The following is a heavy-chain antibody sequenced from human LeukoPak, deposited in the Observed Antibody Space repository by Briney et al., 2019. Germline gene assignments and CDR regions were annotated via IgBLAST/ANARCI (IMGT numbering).Heavy chain of an antibody. D-gene: IGHD2-8*02. CDR1: GSRYTSYW. J-gene: IGHJ4*02. V-gene: IGHV5-51*01. Sequence: GESLQISCQGSGSRYTSYWIAWVRQMPGKGLEWMGIIFPGDSDTTYSPSFQGQVTISADKSISTAYLQWSSLRASDTAMYYCARLGYCTGTSCGRDDLYFDYWGQGTLVTVSS. CDR3: ARLGYCTGTSCGRDDLYFDY. CDR2: IFPGDSDT.